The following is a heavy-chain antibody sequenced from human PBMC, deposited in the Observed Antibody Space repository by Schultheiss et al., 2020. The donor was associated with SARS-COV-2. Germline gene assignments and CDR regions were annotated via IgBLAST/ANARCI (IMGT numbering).Heavy chain of an antibody. CDR2: ISASGGST. CDR3: ARSVTVRTDAFDI. J-gene: IGHJ3*02. D-gene: IGHD4-17*01. Sequence: GGSLRLSCAASGFTFSDYVMSWVRQAPGKGLEWVSGISASGGSTFYADSVKGRFTISRDNAKNSLYLQMNSLRAEDTAVYYCARSVTVRTDAFDIWGQGTMVTVSS. V-gene: IGHV3-23*01. CDR1: GFTFSDYV.